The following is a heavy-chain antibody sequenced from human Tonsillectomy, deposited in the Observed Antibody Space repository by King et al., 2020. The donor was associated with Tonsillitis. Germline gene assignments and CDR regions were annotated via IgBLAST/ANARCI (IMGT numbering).Heavy chain of an antibody. Sequence: VQLVESGGGLGQPGGSLRLSCAASGFTFSNYTMTWVRQAPGKGLEWVSAITIGGNTYYADSVKGRFTISRDNSKNTLFLQMNSLRADDTAVYYCAKDLDGRAERPYYGMDVWGQGTTVTVSS. CDR2: ITIGGNT. CDR3: AKDLDGRAERPYYGMDV. CDR1: GFTFSNYT. V-gene: IGHV3-23*04. J-gene: IGHJ6*02. D-gene: IGHD1-1*01.